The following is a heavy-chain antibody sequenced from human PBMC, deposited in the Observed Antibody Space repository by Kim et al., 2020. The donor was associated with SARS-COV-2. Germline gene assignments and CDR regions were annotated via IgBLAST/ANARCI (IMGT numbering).Heavy chain of an antibody. CDR3: ARDGVYYDSSGPNYYGMDV. CDR1: GFTFSSYG. V-gene: IGHV3-33*01. D-gene: IGHD3-22*01. CDR2: IWYDGSNK. Sequence: GGSLRLSCAASGFTFSSYGMHWVRQAPGKGLEWVAVIWYDGSNKYYADSVKGRFTISRDNSKNTLYLQMNSLRAEDTAVYYCARDGVYYDSSGPNYYGMDVWGQGTTVTVSS. J-gene: IGHJ6*02.